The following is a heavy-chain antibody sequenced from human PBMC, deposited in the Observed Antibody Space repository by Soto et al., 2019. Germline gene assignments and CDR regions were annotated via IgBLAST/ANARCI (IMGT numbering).Heavy chain of an antibody. Sequence: SETLSLTCAVYVGSFSGYYWSWMRQPPGKGLEWIGEINHSGITNYNPSLKSRVTISVDTSKNQFSLKLSSVTAADTAVYYCARGVRYCSSTSCYKRNWFDPWGQGTLVTVSS. J-gene: IGHJ5*02. CDR3: ARGVRYCSSTSCYKRNWFDP. D-gene: IGHD2-2*02. CDR2: INHSGIT. CDR1: VGSFSGYY. V-gene: IGHV4-34*01.